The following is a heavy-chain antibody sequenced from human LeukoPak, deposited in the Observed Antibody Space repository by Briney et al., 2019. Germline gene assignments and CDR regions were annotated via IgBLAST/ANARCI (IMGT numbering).Heavy chain of an antibody. V-gene: IGHV3-7*01. CDR3: ARAPSIHLWLDYFDY. CDR2: IKQDESER. J-gene: IGHJ4*02. Sequence: GGSLRLSCAASGFTFGNRWLSWVRQAPGQGLGRVANIKQDESERNYVDSVRGRFTITRDNAKNSLYLQMNSLRAEDTALYYCARAPSIHLWLDYFDYWGQGTLVTVST. CDR1: GFTFGNRW. D-gene: IGHD5-18*01.